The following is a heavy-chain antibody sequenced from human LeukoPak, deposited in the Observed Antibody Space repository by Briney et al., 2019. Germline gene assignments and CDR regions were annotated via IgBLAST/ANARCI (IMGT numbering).Heavy chain of an antibody. D-gene: IGHD2-2*03. Sequence: PGGSLRLSCASSGFTFSTYGMHWVRQAPGKGLEWVAFIRYDGSDKYYADSVKGRFIISRDNSKNTLYLQMNTLRAEDSAVYYCAKAFGYCSSTSCYLYPDAFDIWGQGTLVTVSS. CDR2: IRYDGSDK. CDR3: AKAFGYCSSTSCYLYPDAFDI. V-gene: IGHV3-30*02. CDR1: GFTFSTYG. J-gene: IGHJ3*02.